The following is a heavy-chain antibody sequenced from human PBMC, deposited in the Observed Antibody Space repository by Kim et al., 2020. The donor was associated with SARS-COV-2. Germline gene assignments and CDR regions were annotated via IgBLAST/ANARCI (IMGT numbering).Heavy chain of an antibody. D-gene: IGHD1-26*01. CDR1: GYSFTSYW. Sequence: GESLKISCKGSGYSFTSYWIGWVRQMPGKGLEWMGIIYPGDSDTRYSPSFQGQVTISADKSISTAYLQWSSLKASDTAMYYCARRALYSGSYAPNWFDPWGQGTLVTVSS. J-gene: IGHJ5*02. V-gene: IGHV5-51*01. CDR2: IYPGDSDT. CDR3: ARRALYSGSYAPNWFDP.